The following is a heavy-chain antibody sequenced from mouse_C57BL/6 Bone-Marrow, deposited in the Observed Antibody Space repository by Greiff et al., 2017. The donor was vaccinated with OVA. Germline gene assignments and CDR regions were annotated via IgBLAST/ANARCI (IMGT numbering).Heavy chain of an antibody. Sequence: VQLQQSGTVLARPGASVKMSCKTSGYTFTSYWMHWVKQRPGQGLEWIGAIYPGNSDTSYNQKFKGKAKLTAVTSASTAYMELSSLTNEVSAVYYCTRERDYYGYAMDYWGQGTSVTVSS. J-gene: IGHJ4*01. CDR2: IYPGNSDT. CDR3: TRERDYYGYAMDY. V-gene: IGHV1-5*01. D-gene: IGHD1-1*01. CDR1: GYTFTSYW.